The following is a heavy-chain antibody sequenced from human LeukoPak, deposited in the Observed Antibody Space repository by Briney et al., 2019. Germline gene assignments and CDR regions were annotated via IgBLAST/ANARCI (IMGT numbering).Heavy chain of an antibody. J-gene: IGHJ4*02. CDR1: GFTFSSYA. D-gene: IGHD3-9*01. Sequence: GGSLRLSCAASGFTFSSYAMSWVRQAPGKGLEWVSAISGSGGSTYYADSVKGRFTISRDNSKNTLYLQMNSLRVEDTAVYYCARGRYLDWLPYFFDYWGQGTLVTVSS. V-gene: IGHV3-23*01. CDR3: ARGRYLDWLPYFFDY. CDR2: ISGSGGST.